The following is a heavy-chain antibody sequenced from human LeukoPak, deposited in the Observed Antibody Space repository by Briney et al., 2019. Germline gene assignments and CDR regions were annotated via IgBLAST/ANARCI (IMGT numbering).Heavy chain of an antibody. V-gene: IGHV3-23*01. CDR2: ISGSGGTT. CDR1: GFSFRSYA. Sequence: GGSLRLSCAASGFSFRSYAMSWVRQAPGKGLEWISGISGSGGTTYYADSVKGRFTISRDNAKNSLYLQMNSLRDEDTAVYYCARDSYYYDSSGLDYWGQGTLVTVSS. D-gene: IGHD3-22*01. J-gene: IGHJ4*02. CDR3: ARDSYYYDSSGLDY.